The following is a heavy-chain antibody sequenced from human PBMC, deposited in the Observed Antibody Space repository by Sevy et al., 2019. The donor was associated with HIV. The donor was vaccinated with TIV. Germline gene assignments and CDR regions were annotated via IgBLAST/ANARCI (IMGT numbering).Heavy chain of an antibody. Sequence: GGSLRLSCSASEFTFSSYAMSWVRQAPGKGLEWVSSISGSGRFTYYADFLEGRFIISRGNSKNTLSVQMNSRRAEDTAVYYCAKGFCSGATCPRDYYYYGMDVWGQGTTVSVSS. D-gene: IGHD2-15*01. CDR3: AKGFCSGATCPRDYYYYGMDV. J-gene: IGHJ6*02. CDR1: EFTFSSYA. CDR2: ISGSGRFT. V-gene: IGHV3-23*01.